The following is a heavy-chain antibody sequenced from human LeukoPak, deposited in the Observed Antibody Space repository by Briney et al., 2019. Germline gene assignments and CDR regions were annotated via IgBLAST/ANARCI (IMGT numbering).Heavy chain of an antibody. CDR3: AAMVYYFDY. D-gene: IGHD5-18*01. CDR1: GLTFSSYS. J-gene: IGHJ4*02. Sequence: PGGSLRLSCAASGLTFSSYSMIWVRQAPGKGLEWVSSISSSSSYIYYADSVKRRFTICRDNAKKSLYLQMNSLRAEDTAVYYCAAMVYYFDYWGQGTLVTVSS. V-gene: IGHV3-21*01. CDR2: ISSSSSYI.